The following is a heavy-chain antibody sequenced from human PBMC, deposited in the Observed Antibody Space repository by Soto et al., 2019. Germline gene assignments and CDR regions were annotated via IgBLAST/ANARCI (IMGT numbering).Heavy chain of an antibody. D-gene: IGHD3-10*01. CDR1: GVSISPYY. CDR3: ARRWSGTDY. CDR2: VHYSGTT. V-gene: IGHV4-59*01. J-gene: IGHJ4*02. Sequence: QVQLQESGPGLVKPSETLILTCTVSGVSISPYYWNWIRQPPGKGLEWIAYVHYSGTTSYNPSLKSRVTISLDTSNNQFSLTLSSVTAADTAVYYCARRWSGTDYWGQGTVVTVSS.